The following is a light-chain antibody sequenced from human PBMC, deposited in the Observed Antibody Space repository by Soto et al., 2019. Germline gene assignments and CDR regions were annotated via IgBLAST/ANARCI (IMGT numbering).Light chain of an antibody. Sequence: QSALTQPASVSGSPGQSITIPCTGTSSDLGGYNFVSWYQHHPGKAPKLMIYQVSNRPSGVSNRFSGSKSGNTASLTISGLQAEDEADYYCCSYTSSSPYVFGTGTKVTVL. CDR3: CSYTSSSPYV. J-gene: IGLJ1*01. CDR1: SSDLGGYNF. V-gene: IGLV2-14*01. CDR2: QVS.